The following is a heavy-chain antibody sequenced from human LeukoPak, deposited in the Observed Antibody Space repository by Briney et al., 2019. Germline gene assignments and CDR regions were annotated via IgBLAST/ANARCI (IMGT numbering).Heavy chain of an antibody. Sequence: AGGSLRLSCAASGFTVSNNYMSWVRQAPGKGLEWVSVISGSGGSTYYADSVKGRFTISRDNSKNTLYLQMNSLRVEDTAVYYCAVSGRHFSGYWGQGTLVTVSS. D-gene: IGHD1-26*01. CDR3: AVSGRHFSGY. CDR1: GFTVSNNY. CDR2: ISGSGGST. V-gene: IGHV3-23*01. J-gene: IGHJ4*02.